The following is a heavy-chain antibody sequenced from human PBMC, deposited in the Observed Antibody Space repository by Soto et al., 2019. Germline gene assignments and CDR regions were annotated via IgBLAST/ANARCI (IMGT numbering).Heavy chain of an antibody. CDR1: GYTFTSYG. Sequence: SVKVSCKASGYTFTSYGISWVRQAPGQGLEWMGWISAYNGNTNYAQKLQGRVTMTTDTSTSTAYMELRSLRSDDTAVYYCARAKITIFGVVITDYYYGMDVWGQGTTVTV. CDR2: ISAYNGNT. V-gene: IGHV1-18*01. CDR3: ARAKITIFGVVITDYYYGMDV. J-gene: IGHJ6*02. D-gene: IGHD3-3*01.